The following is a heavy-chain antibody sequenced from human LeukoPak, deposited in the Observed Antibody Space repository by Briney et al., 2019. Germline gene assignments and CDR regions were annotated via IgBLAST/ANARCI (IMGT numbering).Heavy chain of an antibody. D-gene: IGHD7-27*01. CDR1: GFTFRGYW. J-gene: IGHJ4*02. CDR3: ARADWGSIDY. Sequence: GGSLRLSCVASGFTFRGYWMSWVRQAPGKGLEWVAIIKQDGSETSYVGSVKGRFTISRDNTKDSLYLHVNILRAEDTAVYYCARADWGSIDYWGQGTLVTVSS. V-gene: IGHV3-7*01. CDR2: IKQDGSET.